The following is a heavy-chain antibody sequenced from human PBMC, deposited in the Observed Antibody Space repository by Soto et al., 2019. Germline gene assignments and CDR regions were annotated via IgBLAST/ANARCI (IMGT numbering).Heavy chain of an antibody. CDR2: IYYSGST. Sequence: SETLSLTCTVSGGSISSYYWSWIRQPPGKGLEWIGYIYYSGSTNYNPSRKSRVTISVDTSKNQFSLKLSSVTAADTAVYYCARTIAARDAFDIWGQGTMVTVSS. CDR1: GGSISSYY. CDR3: ARTIAARDAFDI. D-gene: IGHD6-6*01. V-gene: IGHV4-59*01. J-gene: IGHJ3*02.